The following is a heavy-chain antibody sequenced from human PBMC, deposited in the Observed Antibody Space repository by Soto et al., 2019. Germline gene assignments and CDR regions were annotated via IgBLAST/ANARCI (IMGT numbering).Heavy chain of an antibody. CDR2: IIPIFGTA. CDR1: GGTFSSYA. J-gene: IGHJ5*02. V-gene: IGHV1-69*13. Sequence: SVKVSCKASGGTFSSYAISWVRQAPGQGLEWMGGIIPIFGTANYAQKFQGRVTITADESTSTAYMELSSLRSEDTAVYYCARDSGYGGNPNWFDPWGQGTLVTVSS. D-gene: IGHD4-17*01. CDR3: ARDSGYGGNPNWFDP.